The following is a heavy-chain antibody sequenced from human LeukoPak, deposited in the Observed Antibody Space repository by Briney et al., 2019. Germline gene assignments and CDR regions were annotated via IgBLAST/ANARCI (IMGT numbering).Heavy chain of an antibody. CDR3: ARDYQGGYFDS. CDR2: IHSSGST. CDR1: GGSISSYY. J-gene: IGHJ4*02. D-gene: IGHD2-15*01. Sequence: PSETLSLTCTVSGGSISSYYWSWIRQPPGKRLEWIGYIHSSGSTKYNPSLESRVTISVDTSKNQSSLRLSSVTAADTALYYCARDYQGGYFDSWCQGTLVTVSS. V-gene: IGHV4-59*01.